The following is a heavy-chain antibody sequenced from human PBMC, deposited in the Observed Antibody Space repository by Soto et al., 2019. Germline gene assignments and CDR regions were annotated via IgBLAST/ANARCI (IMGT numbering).Heavy chain of an antibody. CDR1: GFTFSGCA. CDR2: IRSKANSYAT. Sequence: EVQLVESGGGLVQPGGSLKLCCAASGFTFSGCAMHWVRQASGKGLEWVGRIRSKANSYATAYAASVKGRFTISRDDSKNTAYLQMNSLKTEDTAVYYCTRGSGGYWGQGTLVTVSS. D-gene: IGHD6-25*01. V-gene: IGHV3-73*02. J-gene: IGHJ4*02. CDR3: TRGSGGY.